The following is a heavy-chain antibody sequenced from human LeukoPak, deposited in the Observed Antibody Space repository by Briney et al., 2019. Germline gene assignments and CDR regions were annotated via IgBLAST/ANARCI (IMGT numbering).Heavy chain of an antibody. J-gene: IGHJ6*03. CDR1: GGSISSYY. V-gene: IGHV4-4*09. CDR2: IYTSGST. CDR3: ARHPHSATGHYYYYYMDV. D-gene: IGHD1-14*01. Sequence: SETLSLTCTVSGGSISSYYWSWIRQPPGKGLEWIGYIYTSGSTNYNPSLKSRVTISVDTSKNQFSLKLSSVTAADTAVYYCARHPHSATGHYYYYYMDVWGKGTTVTVSS.